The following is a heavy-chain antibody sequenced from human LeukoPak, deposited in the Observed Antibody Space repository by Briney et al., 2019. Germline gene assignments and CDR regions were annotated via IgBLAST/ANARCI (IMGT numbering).Heavy chain of an antibody. CDR2: IKKDRSEK. CDR3: AGGGSASSYFWVY. CDR1: GFPLSNHW. V-gene: IGHV3-7*04. Sequence: GGSLRLSCAASGFPLSNHWMTWVRQAPGKGPEWVANIKKDRSEKYYVDSVEGRFTISRDNANNLLYLQMSSLSAEDTAVYYCAGGGSASSYFWVYWGQGTLVTVSS. D-gene: IGHD2-15*01. J-gene: IGHJ4*02.